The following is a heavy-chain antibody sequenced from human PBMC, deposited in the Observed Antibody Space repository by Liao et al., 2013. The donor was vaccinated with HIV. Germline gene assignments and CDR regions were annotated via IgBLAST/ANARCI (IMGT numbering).Heavy chain of an antibody. CDR2: IYYSGST. V-gene: IGHV4-59*01. J-gene: IGHJ4*02. Sequence: QVQLQESGPGLVKPSETLSLTCTVSGDSISRYYWNWIRQPPGKGLEWIGYIYYSGSTNYNPSLKSRVTISVDTSKNQFSLKLSSVTAADTAVYYCASSNQVVVAATTFDYWGQGSLVTVSS. CDR3: ASSNQVVVAATTFDY. CDR1: GDSISRYY. D-gene: IGHD2-15*01.